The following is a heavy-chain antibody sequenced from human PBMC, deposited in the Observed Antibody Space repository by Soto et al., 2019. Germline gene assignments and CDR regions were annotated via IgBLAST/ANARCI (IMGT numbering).Heavy chain of an antibody. D-gene: IGHD6-13*01. CDR3: ARQVAAAPRYYYYGMDV. J-gene: IGHJ6*02. Sequence: GESLKISCKGSGYSFTSYWIGWVRQMPGKGLEWMGIIYPGDSDTRYSPSFQGQVTISADKSISTAYLQWSSLKASDTAMYYCARQVAAAPRYYYYGMDVWGQWTTVTVSS. V-gene: IGHV5-51*01. CDR1: GYSFTSYW. CDR2: IYPGDSDT.